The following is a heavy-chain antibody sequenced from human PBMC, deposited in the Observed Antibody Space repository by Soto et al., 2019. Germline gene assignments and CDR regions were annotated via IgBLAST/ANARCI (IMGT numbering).Heavy chain of an antibody. CDR3: ARGGNSRSADY. Sequence: SETLSLTCTVSGGSISSYYWSWIRQPPGKGLEWIGYIYYSGSTNYNPSLKSRVTIPVDTSKNQFSLKLSSATAADTAVYYCARGGNSRSADYWGQGTLVTVSS. V-gene: IGHV4-59*01. CDR1: GGSISSYY. J-gene: IGHJ4*02. D-gene: IGHD6-13*01. CDR2: IYYSGST.